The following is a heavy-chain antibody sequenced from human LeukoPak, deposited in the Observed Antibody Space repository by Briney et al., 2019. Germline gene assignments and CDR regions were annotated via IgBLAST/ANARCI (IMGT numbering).Heavy chain of an antibody. CDR1: GGSFSGYY. CDR2: INHSGST. CDR3: ATNSAFWSGYGPHDYYYYMDV. V-gene: IGHV4-34*01. Sequence: SETLSPTCAVYGGSFSGYYWSWIRQPPGKGLEWIGEINHSGSTNYNPSLKSRVTISVDTSKNQFSLKLSSVTAADTAVYYCATNSAFWSGYGPHDYYYYMDVWGKGTTVTVSS. J-gene: IGHJ6*03. D-gene: IGHD3-3*01.